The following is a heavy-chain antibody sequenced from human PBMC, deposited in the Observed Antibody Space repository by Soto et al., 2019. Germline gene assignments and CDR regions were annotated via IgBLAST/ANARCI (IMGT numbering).Heavy chain of an antibody. J-gene: IGHJ4*02. D-gene: IGHD3-22*01. Sequence: GGSLRLSCAASGNYWINWVRQAPGKGLEWVANIKQDGSETHYVDAVKGRFTISRDNAKNSVYLQMNSLRAEDTAVYYCARDYYDSSGSRIFDYWGQGTLVTVSS. CDR2: IKQDGSET. CDR1: GNYW. CDR3: ARDYYDSSGSRIFDY. V-gene: IGHV3-7*01.